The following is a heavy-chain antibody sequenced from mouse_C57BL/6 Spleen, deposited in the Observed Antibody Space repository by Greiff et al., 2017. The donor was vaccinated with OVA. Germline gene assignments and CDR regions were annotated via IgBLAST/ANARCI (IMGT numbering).Heavy chain of an antibody. CDR1: GYSITSGYY. Sequence: DVKLQESGPGLVKPSQSLSLTCSVTGYSITSGYYWNWIRQFPGNKLEWMGYISYDGSNNYNPSLKNRISITRDTSKNQFFLKLNSVTTEDTATYYCARDSRDWGQGTLVTVSA. CDR3: ARDSRD. J-gene: IGHJ3*01. V-gene: IGHV3-6*01. CDR2: ISYDGSN.